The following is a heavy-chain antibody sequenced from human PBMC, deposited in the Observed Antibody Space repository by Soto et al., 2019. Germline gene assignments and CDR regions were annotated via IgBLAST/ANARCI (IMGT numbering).Heavy chain of an antibody. J-gene: IGHJ1*01. CDR2: ISGSGGGT. V-gene: IGHV3-23*01. CDR1: EFTFSTYA. CDR3: AKPHRDVYSTASFYH. D-gene: IGHD4-4*01. Sequence: EVQVLESGGGLVQPGGSLRLSCAASEFTFSTYAMSWVRQAPGKGLEWVSGISGSGGGTYYADSVKGRFTISRDNSKNTVYLQMNSLRAQDTAVYYCAKPHRDVYSTASFYHWGQGTLVTVSS.